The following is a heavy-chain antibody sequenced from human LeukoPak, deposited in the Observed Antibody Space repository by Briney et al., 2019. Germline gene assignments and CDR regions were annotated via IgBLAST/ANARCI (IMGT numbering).Heavy chain of an antibody. Sequence: SVKLFCRASGYTFTGYYMHWVRQAPGQGLEWMGWINPNSGDTKYAETFQGRVTMTRHTYISTAYMELSRLRSDDTAVYCCARELYDILPGYYPPQRWFDLWGQGTLVTVSS. D-gene: IGHD3-9*01. V-gene: IGHV1-2*02. CDR2: INPNSGDT. CDR3: ARELYDILPGYYPPQRWFDL. CDR1: GYTFTGYY. J-gene: IGHJ5*02.